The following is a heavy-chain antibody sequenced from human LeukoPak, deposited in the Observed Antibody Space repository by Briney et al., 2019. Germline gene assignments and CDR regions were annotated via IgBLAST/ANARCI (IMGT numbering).Heavy chain of an antibody. CDR3: VRSGYDYDWFDP. J-gene: IGHJ5*02. D-gene: IGHD5-12*01. CDR2: IIAILDTA. CDR1: GGSFSDYS. Sequence: SVKVSCKASGGSFSDYSISWVRQAPGQGLEWMGRIIAILDTAHYAQKFQGRFTITADKSTTTVYMELSSLRSDDTAVYYCVRSGYDYDWFDPWGQGTLVAVSS. V-gene: IGHV1-69*08.